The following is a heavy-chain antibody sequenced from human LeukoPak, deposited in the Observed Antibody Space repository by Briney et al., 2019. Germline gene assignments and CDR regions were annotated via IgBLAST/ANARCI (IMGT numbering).Heavy chain of an antibody. D-gene: IGHD6-19*01. Sequence: SETLSLTCTVSGGSISSSSYYWGWIRQPPGKGLEWIGSIYYSGSTYYNPSLKSRVTISVDTSKNQFSLKLSSVTAADTAVYYCARVPYRRLVGTFDYWGQGTLVTVSS. CDR2: IYYSGST. CDR1: GGSISSSSYY. CDR3: ARVPYRRLVGTFDY. V-gene: IGHV4-39*01. J-gene: IGHJ4*02.